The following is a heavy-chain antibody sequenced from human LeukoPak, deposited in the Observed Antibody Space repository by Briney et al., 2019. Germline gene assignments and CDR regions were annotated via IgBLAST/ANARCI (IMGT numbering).Heavy chain of an antibody. CDR1: GYTFTSYG. J-gene: IGHJ4*02. V-gene: IGHV1-8*01. D-gene: IGHD6-6*01. CDR2: MNPNSGNT. CDR3: ARAARRGGKDIDY. Sequence: ASVKVSCKASGYTFTSYGINWVRQATGQGLEWMGWMNPNSGNTGYAQKFQGRVTMTRNTSISTAYMELSSLRSEDTAVYYCARAARRGGKDIDYWGQGTLVTVSS.